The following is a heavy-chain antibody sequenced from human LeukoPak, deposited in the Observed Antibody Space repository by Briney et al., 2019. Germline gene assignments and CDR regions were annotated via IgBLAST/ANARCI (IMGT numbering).Heavy chain of an antibody. V-gene: IGHV1-2*02. D-gene: IGHD1-14*01. Sequence: GASVKVSCKASGYTFTGYYMHWVRQAPGQELEWMGWINPNSGGTNYAQKFQGRVTMTRDTSISTAYMELSRLRSDDTAVYYCARSPRITGTTFYDYWGQGTLVTVSS. CDR1: GYTFTGYY. J-gene: IGHJ4*02. CDR2: INPNSGGT. CDR3: ARSPRITGTTFYDY.